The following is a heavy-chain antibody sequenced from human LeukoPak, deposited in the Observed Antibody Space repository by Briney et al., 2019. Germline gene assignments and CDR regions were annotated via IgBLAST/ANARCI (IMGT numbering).Heavy chain of an antibody. Sequence: GGSLRLSCAASGFTFSSYAMSWVRQAPGKGLEWVSAISGSGGSTYYADSVKGGFTISRDNSKNTLYLQMNSLRAEDTAVYYCAKDMIVRYQLLWGDAFDIWGQGTMVTVSS. CDR3: AKDMIVRYQLLWGDAFDI. D-gene: IGHD2-2*01. J-gene: IGHJ3*02. V-gene: IGHV3-23*01. CDR1: GFTFSSYA. CDR2: ISGSGGST.